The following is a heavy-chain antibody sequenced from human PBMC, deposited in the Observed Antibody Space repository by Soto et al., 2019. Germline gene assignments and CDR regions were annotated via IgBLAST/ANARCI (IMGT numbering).Heavy chain of an antibody. CDR2: IGSSGSTI. Sequence: QVQLVESGGGLVKPGGSLRLSCAASRFTFRDYYMSWVRQPPGKGLEWVSYIGSSGSTIYYADSVKGRFTISRDNAKNSLYLQMNSLRAEDTAVYYCASLDCSGTNCYLQYHLGSWGQGTLVTVSS. D-gene: IGHD2-2*01. CDR3: ASLDCSGTNCYLQYHLGS. CDR1: RFTFRDYY. J-gene: IGHJ4*02. V-gene: IGHV3-11*01.